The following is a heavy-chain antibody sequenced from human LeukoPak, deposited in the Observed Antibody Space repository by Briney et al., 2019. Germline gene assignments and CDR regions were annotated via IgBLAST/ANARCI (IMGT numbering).Heavy chain of an antibody. CDR3: ARIGRNYYDSSGYWHFDY. V-gene: IGHV4-39*07. D-gene: IGHD3-22*01. J-gene: IGHJ4*02. Sequence: SETLSLTCTVSGGSISSSSYYWGWIRQPPGKGLEWIGSIYYSGSTNYNPSLKSRVTISVDTSKNQFSLKLSSVTAADTAVYYCARIGRNYYDSSGYWHFDYWGQGTLVTVSS. CDR1: GGSISSSSYY. CDR2: IYYSGST.